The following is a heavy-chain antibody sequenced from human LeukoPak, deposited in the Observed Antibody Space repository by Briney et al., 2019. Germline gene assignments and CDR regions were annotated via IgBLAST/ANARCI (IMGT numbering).Heavy chain of an antibody. J-gene: IGHJ4*02. V-gene: IGHV4-4*09. CDR3: ARHNGGTNRQLDPFDY. D-gene: IGHD1-1*01. CDR1: GGSISSYY. CDR2: IYTSGST. Sequence: PSETLSLTCTVSGGSISSYYWSWIRQPSGKGLEWIGYIYTSGSTNYNPSLKSRVTISVDTSKNQFSLKLSSVTAADTAVYYCARHNGGTNRQLDPFDYWGQGTLVTVSS.